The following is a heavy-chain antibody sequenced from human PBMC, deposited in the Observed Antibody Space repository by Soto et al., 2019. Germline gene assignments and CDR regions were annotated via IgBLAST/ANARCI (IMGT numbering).Heavy chain of an antibody. J-gene: IGHJ4*01. CDR1: GYSISSSNW. CDR3: ARHDGFSSGWIFDY. V-gene: IGHV4-28*01. CDR2: IYYSGTT. D-gene: IGHD6-19*01. Sequence: SETLSLTCAVSGYSISSSNWWGWIRQPPGKGLEWIGYIYYSGTTYSNPSLKSRVTISVDTSNNQLSLKLRSVTAADTAVYYCARHDGFSSGWIFDYWGHGTLVTVSS.